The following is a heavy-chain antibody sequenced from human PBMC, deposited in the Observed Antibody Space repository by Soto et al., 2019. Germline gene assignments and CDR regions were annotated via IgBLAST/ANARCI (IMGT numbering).Heavy chain of an antibody. V-gene: IGHV3-15*01. D-gene: IGHD3-9*01. Sequence: GSLRLSCAASGFTFSNAWMSWVRQAPGKGLEWVGRIKSKTDGGTTDYAAPVKGRFTISRDDSKNTLYLQMNSLKTEDTAVYYCTTAKTGYYNPALVDTWGQGTLVTVYS. CDR3: TTAKTGYYNPALVDT. CDR2: IKSKTDGGTT. CDR1: GFTFSNAW. J-gene: IGHJ5*02.